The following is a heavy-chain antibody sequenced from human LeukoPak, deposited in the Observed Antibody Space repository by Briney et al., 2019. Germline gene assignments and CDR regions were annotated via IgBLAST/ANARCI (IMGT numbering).Heavy chain of an antibody. V-gene: IGHV3-7*01. Sequence: GGSLRLSCAASGFTFSSYWMSWVRQAPGKGLEWVANIKQDGSEKYYVDSVKGRFTISRDNAKNSLYLQMNSLRAEDTAVYYCARDRQVYDILTGYYEFDYWGQGTLVTVSS. CDR3: ARDRQVYDILTGYYEFDY. CDR1: GFTFSSYW. J-gene: IGHJ4*02. D-gene: IGHD3-9*01. CDR2: IKQDGSEK.